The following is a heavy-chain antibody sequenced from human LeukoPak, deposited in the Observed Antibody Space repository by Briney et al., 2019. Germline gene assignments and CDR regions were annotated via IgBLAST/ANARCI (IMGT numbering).Heavy chain of an antibody. Sequence: ASVKVSCKASGYSFAGYYTHWVRQAPGQGLVWMGWINPNRGGTKYAQQFQGRVTMTRDTSISTVYMELSRLRSDDTAVYYCARDGSGSYYYYMDVWGKGTTVTVSS. J-gene: IGHJ6*03. CDR1: GYSFAGYY. V-gene: IGHV1-2*02. D-gene: IGHD1-26*01. CDR3: ARDGSGSYYYYMDV. CDR2: INPNRGGT.